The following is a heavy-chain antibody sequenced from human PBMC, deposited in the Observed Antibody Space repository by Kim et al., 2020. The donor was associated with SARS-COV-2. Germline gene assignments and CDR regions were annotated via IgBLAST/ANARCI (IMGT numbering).Heavy chain of an antibody. V-gene: IGHV4-59*01. CDR3: ARGAIWFGDFDY. CDR1: GGSMKNYY. J-gene: IGHJ4*02. D-gene: IGHD3-10*01. Sequence: SETLSRTCTVSGGSMKNYYFNWIRQSPEKGLEWIGYIHFSGNTNYNPSLEGRVTMSIDTAKSEISLKIISVTAADTAMYYCARGAIWFGDFDYWGQGTMATLSS. CDR2: IHFSGNT.